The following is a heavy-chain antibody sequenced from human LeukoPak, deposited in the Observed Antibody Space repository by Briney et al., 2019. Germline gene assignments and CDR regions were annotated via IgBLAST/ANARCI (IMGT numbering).Heavy chain of an antibody. CDR1: GGSISSYY. CDR2: TYYSGST. Sequence: SETLSLTCTVSGGSISSYYWSWIRQPPGKGLEWIGYTYYSGSTNYNPSLKSRVTISVDTSKNQFSLKLSSVTAADTAVYYCARAATRYCSGGSCYRYRTYWYFDLWGRGTLVTVSS. D-gene: IGHD2-15*01. J-gene: IGHJ2*01. V-gene: IGHV4-59*01. CDR3: ARAATRYCSGGSCYRYRTYWYFDL.